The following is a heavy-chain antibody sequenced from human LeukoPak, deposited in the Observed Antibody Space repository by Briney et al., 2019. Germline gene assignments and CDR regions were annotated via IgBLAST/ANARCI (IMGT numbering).Heavy chain of an antibody. CDR3: ARHRSSTSCFDAFDI. V-gene: IGHV4-34*01. CDR2: INHSGST. CDR1: GGSFSGYY. D-gene: IGHD2-2*01. Sequence: SETLSLTCAVYGGSFSGYYWSWIRQPPGKGLEWIGEINHSGSTSYNPSLKSRVTISVDTSKHQFSLKLSSVTAADTAVYYCARHRSSTSCFDAFDIWGQGTMVTVSS. J-gene: IGHJ3*02.